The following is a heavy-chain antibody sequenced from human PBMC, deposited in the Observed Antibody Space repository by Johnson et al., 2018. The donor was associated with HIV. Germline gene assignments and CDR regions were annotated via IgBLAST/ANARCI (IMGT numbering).Heavy chain of an antibody. CDR1: RFTVSSNE. J-gene: IGHJ3*02. CDR2: ISYDGSNK. Sequence: LLVESGGGLVKPGGSLRLSCAAPRFTVSSNEMSWVRQAPGKGLEWVAVISYDGSNKYYADSVKGRFSISRDNAKSSVYLQMNSLRAEDTAVYYCARRGLANAFDIWGQGTMVTVSS. CDR3: ARRGLANAFDI. D-gene: IGHD3-10*01. V-gene: IGHV3-30*04.